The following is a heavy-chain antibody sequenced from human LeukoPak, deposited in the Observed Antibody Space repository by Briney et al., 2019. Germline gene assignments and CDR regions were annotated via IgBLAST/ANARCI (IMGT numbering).Heavy chain of an antibody. Sequence: QPGGSLRLSCAASGFTFSSYSMNWVRQAPGKGLEWVSYISSSSSTIYYADSVKGRLTISRDNAKNSLYLQMNSLRAEDTAVYYCARDRVQLWPDAFDIWGQGTMATVSS. CDR3: ARDRVQLWPDAFDI. D-gene: IGHD5-18*01. CDR1: GFTFSSYS. V-gene: IGHV3-48*01. CDR2: ISSSSSTI. J-gene: IGHJ3*02.